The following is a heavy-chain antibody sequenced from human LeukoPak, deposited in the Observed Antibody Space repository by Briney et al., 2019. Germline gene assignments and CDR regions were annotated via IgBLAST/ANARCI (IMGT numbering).Heavy chain of an antibody. J-gene: IGHJ5*02. Sequence: ASVKVSCKASGYTFTGYHMHWVRQAPGQGLEWMGRINPNSGGTNYAQKFQGRVTMTRDTSISTAYMELSRLRSDDTAVYYCARGLYDYVWGSYRLNWFDPWGQGTLVTVSS. V-gene: IGHV1-2*06. CDR3: ARGLYDYVWGSYRLNWFDP. D-gene: IGHD3-16*02. CDR2: INPNSGGT. CDR1: GYTFTGYH.